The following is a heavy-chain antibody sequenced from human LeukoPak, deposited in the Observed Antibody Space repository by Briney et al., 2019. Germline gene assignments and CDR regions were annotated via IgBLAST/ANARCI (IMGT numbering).Heavy chain of an antibody. V-gene: IGHV4-34*01. J-gene: IGHJ2*01. D-gene: IGHD5-12*01. Sequence: ASETLSLTCAVSGGSFSGYYWSWIRQPPGKGLEWIGEIGHSGSTNYSPSLKSRVTISVDTSKNQFSLNLSSVTAADTAVYYCARALVRATMVWYFDLWGRGTLVTVSS. CDR2: IGHSGST. CDR1: GGSFSGYY. CDR3: ARALVRATMVWYFDL.